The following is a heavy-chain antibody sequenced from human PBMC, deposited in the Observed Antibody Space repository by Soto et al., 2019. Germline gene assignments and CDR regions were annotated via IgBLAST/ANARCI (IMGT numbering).Heavy chain of an antibody. CDR1: GYTFTSYD. Sequence: ASVKVSCKASGYTFTSYDINWVRQATGQGLEWMGWMNPNSGNTGYAQKFQGRVTMTRNTSISTAYMELSSLRSEDTAVYYCARGIGVVPTYYYGMDVWGQGTRVTV. J-gene: IGHJ6*02. CDR2: MNPNSGNT. V-gene: IGHV1-8*01. D-gene: IGHD2-2*01. CDR3: ARGIGVVPTYYYGMDV.